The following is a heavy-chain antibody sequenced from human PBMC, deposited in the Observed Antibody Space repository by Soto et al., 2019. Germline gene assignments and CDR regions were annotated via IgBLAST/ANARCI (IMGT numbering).Heavy chain of an antibody. CDR1: GFTFDDYA. CDR3: AKEPSPYSSSWGWVGVSFQH. J-gene: IGHJ1*01. Sequence: QPGGSLRLSCAASGFTFDDYAMHWVRQAPGKGLEWVSGISWNSGSIGYADSVKGRFTISRDNAKNSLYLQMNSLRAEDTALYYCAKEPSPYSSSWGWVGVSFQHWGQGTLVTVSS. V-gene: IGHV3-9*01. CDR2: ISWNSGSI. D-gene: IGHD6-13*01.